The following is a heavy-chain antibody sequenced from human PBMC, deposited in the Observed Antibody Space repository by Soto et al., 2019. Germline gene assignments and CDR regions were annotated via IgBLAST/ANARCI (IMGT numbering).Heavy chain of an antibody. D-gene: IGHD3-10*01. Sequence: GGSLRLSCTASDFTVTNNYMRWIRQAPGKGLEWVSLIYSGGSAFYADSVKGRFTNPRDISMNTMYLQMNSLRIEDTAVYYCVRDKESDWGQGTQVTVSS. CDR3: VRDKESD. J-gene: IGHJ4*02. CDR1: DFTVTNNY. V-gene: IGHV3-66*01. CDR2: IYSGGSA.